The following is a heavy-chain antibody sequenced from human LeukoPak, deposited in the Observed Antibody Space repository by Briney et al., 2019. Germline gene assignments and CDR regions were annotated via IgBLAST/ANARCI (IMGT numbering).Heavy chain of an antibody. J-gene: IGHJ4*02. D-gene: IGHD4-17*01. CDR1: GFTFSPCS. V-gene: IGHV3-21*01. Sequence: PGGPPRLSWAASGFTFSPCSAKVFSPAPGKGLERVSFISDSHRHISYADSVKGRFTISRDNDKSSASLQMNGLRVDDTAVYYCARAYTNGDYLDYWGQGTLVTVSS. CDR3: ARAYTNGDYLDY. CDR2: ISDSHRHI.